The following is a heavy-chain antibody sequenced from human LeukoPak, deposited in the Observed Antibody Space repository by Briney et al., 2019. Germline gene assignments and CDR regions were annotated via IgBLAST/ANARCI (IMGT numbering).Heavy chain of an antibody. CDR1: GGSFSGYY. CDR3: AREVVLRYFDWLLDRYNWFDP. Sequence: SETLSLTCAVYGGSFSGYYWSWIRQPPGKGLEWIGEINHSGSTKYNPSLKSGVTISVDTSKNKFSLKLSSVTAADTAVYYCAREVVLRYFDWLLDRYNWFDPWGQGTLVTVSS. V-gene: IGHV4-34*01. D-gene: IGHD3-9*01. J-gene: IGHJ5*02. CDR2: INHSGST.